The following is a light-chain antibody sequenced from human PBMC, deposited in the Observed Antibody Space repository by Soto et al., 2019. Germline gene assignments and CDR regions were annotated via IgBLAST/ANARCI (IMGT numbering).Light chain of an antibody. Sequence: EIAMTQSPATLSVSPGERATLSCRASQSVNSYLAWYQKKPGQAPRLLIYGASTRATGIPARFSGSGSGTDFTLTISSLQSEDSEVYYCQQYDKWPPVTFGQGTRLEIK. CDR1: QSVNSY. V-gene: IGKV3-15*01. CDR2: GAS. J-gene: IGKJ5*01. CDR3: QQYDKWPPVT.